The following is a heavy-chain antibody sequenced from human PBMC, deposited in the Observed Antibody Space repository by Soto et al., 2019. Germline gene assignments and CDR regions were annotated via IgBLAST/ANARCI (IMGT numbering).Heavy chain of an antibody. CDR3: AREGSYSAYNFAHGIQLWSFDF. CDR1: GGSINTFY. CDR2: IFSSGSA. V-gene: IGHV4-4*07. D-gene: IGHD5-12*01. Sequence: SETLSLTCTVSGGSINTFYWSWVRQPAGKGLEWIGRIFSSGSASFNPSLESRVAMSVDTSKNHFSLNLSSVTAADMAVYYCAREGSYSAYNFAHGIQLWSFDFWGQGALVTVSS. J-gene: IGHJ4*02.